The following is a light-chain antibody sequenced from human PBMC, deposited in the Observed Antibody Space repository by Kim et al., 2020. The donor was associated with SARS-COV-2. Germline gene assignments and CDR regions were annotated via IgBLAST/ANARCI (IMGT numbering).Light chain of an antibody. CDR1: SSNIGSNT. V-gene: IGLV1-44*01. CDR2: SND. CDR3: AAWDDSLNGWV. Sequence: GQRVPISCSGRSSNIGSNTVNWYQQLPGTAPKLLIYSNDHRPSGVPDRFSGSKSGTSASLAISGLQSEDEAEYYCAAWDDSLNGWVFGGGTQLTVL. J-gene: IGLJ3*02.